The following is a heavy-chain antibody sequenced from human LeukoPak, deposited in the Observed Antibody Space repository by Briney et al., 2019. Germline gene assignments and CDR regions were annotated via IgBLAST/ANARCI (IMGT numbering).Heavy chain of an antibody. V-gene: IGHV3-15*01. CDR3: ITAIPPQWELRPY. D-gene: IGHD1-26*01. Sequence: GGSLRLSCAASGFTFSSYSMNWVRQAPGKGLEWVGRIKSKTDGGTTDYAAPVKGRFTISRDDSKNTLYLQMNSLKTEDTAVYYCITAIPPQWELRPYWGQGTLVTVSS. J-gene: IGHJ4*02. CDR2: IKSKTDGGTT. CDR1: GFTFSSYS.